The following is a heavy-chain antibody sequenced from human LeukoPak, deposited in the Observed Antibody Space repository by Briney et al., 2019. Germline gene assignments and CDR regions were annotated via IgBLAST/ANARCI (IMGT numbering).Heavy chain of an antibody. CDR2: INWNGGST. D-gene: IGHD3-22*01. Sequence: GGSLRLSCAASGFTFDEYDMSWARQAPGEGLVWISGINWNGGSTGYAQSVKGRFTISRDNAKNSLYLQMNSLRAEDTALYYCARGYCYGNSGLFDYWGQGTLVTVSS. J-gene: IGHJ4*02. CDR3: ARGYCYGNSGLFDY. CDR1: GFTFDEYD. V-gene: IGHV3-20*04.